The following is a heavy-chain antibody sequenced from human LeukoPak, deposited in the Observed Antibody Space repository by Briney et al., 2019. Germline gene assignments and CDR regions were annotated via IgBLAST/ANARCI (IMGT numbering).Heavy chain of an antibody. Sequence: SETLSLTCTVSGGSFSSSSYYWGWIRQPPGKGLEWIGSIYYSGSTYYNPSLKSRVTISVDTSKNQFSLKLSSVTAADTAVYYCARVSVNYYFDYWGQGTLVTVSS. J-gene: IGHJ4*02. CDR2: IYYSGST. D-gene: IGHD1-20*01. V-gene: IGHV4-39*07. CDR1: GGSFSSSSYY. CDR3: ARVSVNYYFDY.